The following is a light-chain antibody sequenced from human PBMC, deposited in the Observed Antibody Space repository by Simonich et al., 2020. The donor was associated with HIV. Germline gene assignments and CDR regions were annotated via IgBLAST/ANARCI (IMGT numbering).Light chain of an antibody. Sequence: DIQMTQSPSSLSASVGDRITIPCRASQSISSYLNWYPQKPGKAPKFLIYAASSLQSGVPSRFSGSGSGTDFTLTISSLQPEDFATYYCQQSYSTPYTFGQGTKLEIK. V-gene: IGKV1-39*01. J-gene: IGKJ2*01. CDR3: QQSYSTPYT. CDR1: QSISSY. CDR2: AAS.